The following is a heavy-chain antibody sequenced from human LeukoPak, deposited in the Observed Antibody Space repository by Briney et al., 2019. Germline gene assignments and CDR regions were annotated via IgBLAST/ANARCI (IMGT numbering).Heavy chain of an antibody. CDR1: GFTFSSYW. V-gene: IGHV3-7*01. CDR3: ARRRRDTFRGVIIWVFDY. D-gene: IGHD3-10*01. CDR2: IKQDGSEK. J-gene: IGHJ4*02. Sequence: GGSLRLSCAASGFTFSSYWMSRVRQAPGKGLEWVANIKQDGSEKYYVDSVKGRFTISRDNAKNSLYLQMISLRAEDTAVYYCARRRRDTFRGVIIWVFDYWGQGTLVTVSS.